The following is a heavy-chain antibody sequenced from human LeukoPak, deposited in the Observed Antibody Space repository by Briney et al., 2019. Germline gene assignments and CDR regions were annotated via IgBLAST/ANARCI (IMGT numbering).Heavy chain of an antibody. V-gene: IGHV3-13*01. CDR1: GFTFSRYD. CDR2: IGTVGDT. J-gene: IGHJ4*02. D-gene: IGHD6-19*01. CDR3: ARQRETAVAGTGFDY. Sequence: GGSLRLSCAASGFTFSRYDMHWVRQVIGKGLEWVSAIGTVGDTYYPGSVKGRFTISREDAKNSLYLQMNGLRAGDTAVYYCARQRETAVAGTGFDYWGQGTLVTVSS.